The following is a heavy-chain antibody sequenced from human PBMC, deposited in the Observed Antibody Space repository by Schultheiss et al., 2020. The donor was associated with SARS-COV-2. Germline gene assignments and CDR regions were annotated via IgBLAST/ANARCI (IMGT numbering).Heavy chain of an antibody. CDR3: TRHDEWELSLDY. CDR1: GFTFSGST. D-gene: IGHD1-26*01. CDR2: IRSKANSYAT. J-gene: IGHJ4*02. V-gene: IGHV3-73*01. Sequence: GGSLRLSCAASGFTFSGSTMHWVRQASGKGLEWVGRIRSKANSYATAYAASVKGRFTISRDDSKNTAYLQMNSLKTEDTAVYYCTRHDEWELSLDYWGQGTLVTVSS.